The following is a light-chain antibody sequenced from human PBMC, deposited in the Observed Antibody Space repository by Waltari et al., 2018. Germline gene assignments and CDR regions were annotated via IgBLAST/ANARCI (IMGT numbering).Light chain of an antibody. Sequence: EIVMTQSPATLSLSPGERATLSCRASQSVSSSLAWYQQKPEQAPRLLIYGASSRATGIPDRFSGSGSGTEFTLTISSLEPEDVAVYYCQQNSNWPLTFGGGTKVEIK. V-gene: IGKV3D-15*01. CDR2: GAS. CDR3: QQNSNWPLT. J-gene: IGKJ4*01. CDR1: QSVSSS.